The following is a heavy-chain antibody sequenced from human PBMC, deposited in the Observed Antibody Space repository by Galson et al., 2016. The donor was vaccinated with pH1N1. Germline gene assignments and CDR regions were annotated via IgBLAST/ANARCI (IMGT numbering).Heavy chain of an antibody. J-gene: IGHJ5*02. CDR1: GAPISSGGYH. V-gene: IGHV4-61*09. CDR3: AKDRSVFRYFDWLPNWFDP. Sequence: TLSLTCTVSGAPISSGGYHWSWIRRSAGKGLERIGHVYSSGRTNYSPSLKSRVTISIDTSKNQFSLKLDSVTAAETAICYCAKDRSVFRYFDWLPNWFDPCGQGALDTVSS. D-gene: IGHD3-9*01. CDR2: VYSSGRT.